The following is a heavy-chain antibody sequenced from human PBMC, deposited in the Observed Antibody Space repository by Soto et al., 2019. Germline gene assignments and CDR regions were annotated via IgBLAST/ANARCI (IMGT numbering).Heavy chain of an antibody. CDR2: INWNGGST. D-gene: IGHD3-9*01. V-gene: IGHV3-20*01. J-gene: IGHJ6*03. CDR3: ARVEGHDILTGYSDYYYYMDV. Sequence: GGSLRLSCAASGFTFDDYGMSWVRQAPGKGLEWVSGINWNGGSTGYADSVKGRFTISRDNAKNSLYLQMNSLRAEDTVLYHCARVEGHDILTGYSDYYYYMDVWGKGTTVTVSS. CDR1: GFTFDDYG.